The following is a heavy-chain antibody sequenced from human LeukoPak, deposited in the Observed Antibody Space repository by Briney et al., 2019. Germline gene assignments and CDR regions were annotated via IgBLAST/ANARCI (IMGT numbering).Heavy chain of an antibody. CDR2: ISWNSGSI. D-gene: IGHD1-26*01. J-gene: IGHJ4*02. V-gene: IGHV3-9*03. CDR3: AAGKWELPVDY. Sequence: PGRSLRLSCAASGFTFDDYAMHWARQAPGKGLEWVSGISWNSGSIGYADSVKGRFTISRDNAKNSLYLQMNSLRAEDMALYYCAAGKWELPVDYWGQGTLVTVSS. CDR1: GFTFDDYA.